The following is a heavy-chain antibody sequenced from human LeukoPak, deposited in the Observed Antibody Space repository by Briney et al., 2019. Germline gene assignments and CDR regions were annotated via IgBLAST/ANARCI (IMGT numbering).Heavy chain of an antibody. CDR1: GFILSDYY. CDR2: ISTSDRTT. Sequence: PGGSLRLSCAASGFILSDYYMSWIRQAPGKGLEWVAYISTSDRTTYYADSVKGRFTISRDNAKNSLYLQMNSLRAEDTAVYYCARVSPPQYYYDSSGPQGLDPFDYWGQGTLVTVSS. V-gene: IGHV3-11*04. D-gene: IGHD3-22*01. CDR3: ARVSPPQYYYDSSGPQGLDPFDY. J-gene: IGHJ4*02.